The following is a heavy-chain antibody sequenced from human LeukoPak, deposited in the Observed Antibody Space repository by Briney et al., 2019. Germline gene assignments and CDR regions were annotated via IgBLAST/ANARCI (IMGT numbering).Heavy chain of an antibody. CDR3: ARTLGFHYGRGY. CDR1: GFTFSSYE. CDR2: ISSSGSTI. V-gene: IGHV3-48*03. D-gene: IGHD3-16*01. Sequence: PGGSLRLSCAASGFTFSSYEVNWVRQAPGKGLEWVSYISSSGSTIYYADSVKGRFTISRDNAKNSLYLQMNSLRAEDTAVYYCARTLGFHYGRGYWGQGTLVTVSS. J-gene: IGHJ4*02.